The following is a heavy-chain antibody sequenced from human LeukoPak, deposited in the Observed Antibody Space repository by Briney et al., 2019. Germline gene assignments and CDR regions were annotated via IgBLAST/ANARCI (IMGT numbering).Heavy chain of an antibody. J-gene: IGHJ4*02. CDR2: INPNSGGT. V-gene: IGHV1-2*02. CDR1: GYTFTGYY. D-gene: IGHD6-19*01. CDR3: ARDIVSSGWYPSLDY. Sequence: ASVKVSCKASGYTFTGYYMHWVRQAPGQGLEWMGWINPNSGGTNYAQKFQGRVTMTRDTSISTAYMELSRLRSDDTAVYYCARDIVSSGWYPSLDYWGQGTLVTVSS.